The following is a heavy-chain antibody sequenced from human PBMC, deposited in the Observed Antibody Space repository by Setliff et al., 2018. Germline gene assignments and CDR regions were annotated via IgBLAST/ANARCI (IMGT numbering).Heavy chain of an antibody. D-gene: IGHD3-16*01. CDR2: IWNDGSSK. CDR1: GFTFSNYG. Sequence: GGSLRLSCVASGFTFSNYGMHWVRQAPGKGLEWVALIWNDGSSKFYGDSVKGRFTISRDNAKNSLYLEMNSLRAEDTALYHCVLFGDRHTFDVWGQGTMVTVSS. V-gene: IGHV3-33*03. CDR3: VLFGDRHTFDV. J-gene: IGHJ3*01.